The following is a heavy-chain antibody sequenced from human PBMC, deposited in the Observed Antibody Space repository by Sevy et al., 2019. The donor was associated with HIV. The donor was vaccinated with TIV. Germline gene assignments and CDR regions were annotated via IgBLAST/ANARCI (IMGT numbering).Heavy chain of an antibody. Sequence: GGSLRLSCAVSGFTFSNYGMHWVRQAPGKGLEWVAVIWYDGSDQKYTDSVKGRFIISRDDSKNTLYLQMNSLRAEDTAVYYCARGLHDLGVLDIWGQGTMVTVSS. D-gene: IGHD2-21*02. CDR3: ARGLHDLGVLDI. V-gene: IGHV3-33*01. J-gene: IGHJ3*02. CDR2: IWYDGSDQ. CDR1: GFTFSNYG.